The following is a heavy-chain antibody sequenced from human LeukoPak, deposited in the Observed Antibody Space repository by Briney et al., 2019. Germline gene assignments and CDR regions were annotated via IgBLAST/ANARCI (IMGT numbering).Heavy chain of an antibody. CDR2: ISSSSSYI. J-gene: IGHJ4*02. CDR1: GFTFSSYS. D-gene: IGHD6-19*01. Sequence: GESLRLSCAASGFTFSSYSMNWVRQAPGKGLEWVSSISSSSSYIYYADSVKGRFTISRDNAKNSPYLQMNSLRAEDTAVYYCARDEQWLAYDYWGQGTLVTVSS. CDR3: ARDEQWLAYDY. V-gene: IGHV3-21*01.